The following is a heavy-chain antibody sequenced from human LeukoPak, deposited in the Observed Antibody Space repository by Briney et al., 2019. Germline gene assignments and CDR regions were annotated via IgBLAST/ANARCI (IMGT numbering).Heavy chain of an antibody. J-gene: IGHJ4*02. CDR1: GGSLSGYY. CDR2: ITHSGNT. V-gene: IGHV4-34*01. CDR3: AREDISGRVTTILPY. Sequence: PETLSLTCAVYGGSLSGYYWSWIRQPPGKGLEWIGEITHSGNTNYNPSLKSRVTMSVDTSKNQLSLNLNSATAADTAVYYCAREDISGRVTTILPYWGQGTLVTVSP. D-gene: IGHD5-12*01.